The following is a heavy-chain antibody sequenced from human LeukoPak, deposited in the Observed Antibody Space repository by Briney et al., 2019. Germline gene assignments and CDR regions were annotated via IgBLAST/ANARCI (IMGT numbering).Heavy chain of an antibody. CDR3: ARGPGWGSSSWYDY. V-gene: IGHV1-8*03. CDR2: MNPNSGNT. CDR1: GYTFTSYD. Sequence: ASVNVSCTASGYTFTSYDINWVRQAPGQGLEWMGWMNPNSGNTGYAQKFQGRVTITRNTSISTAYMELSSLRSEDTAVYYCARGPGWGSSSWYDYWGQGTLVTVSS. J-gene: IGHJ4*02. D-gene: IGHD6-13*01.